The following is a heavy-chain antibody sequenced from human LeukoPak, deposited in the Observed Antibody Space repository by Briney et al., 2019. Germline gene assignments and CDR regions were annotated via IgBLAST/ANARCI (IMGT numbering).Heavy chain of an antibody. J-gene: IGHJ4*02. Sequence: SETLSLTCAVYGGSFSGYYWSWIRQPPGKGLEWIGEINHSGSTNYNPSLKSRVTISVDTSKNQFSLKLSSVTAADTAVYYCARLIVVVVAATPRFADWGQGTLVTVSS. V-gene: IGHV4-34*01. D-gene: IGHD2-15*01. CDR3: ARLIVVVVAATPRFAD. CDR1: GGSFSGYY. CDR2: INHSGST.